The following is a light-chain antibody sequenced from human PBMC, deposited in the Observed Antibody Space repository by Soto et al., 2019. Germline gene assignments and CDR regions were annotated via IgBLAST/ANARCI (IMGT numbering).Light chain of an antibody. CDR3: CSYAGSSTLYV. J-gene: IGLJ1*01. V-gene: IGLV2-23*02. CDR1: SSDIGTYNL. CDR2: EVN. Sequence: QSALTQPASVSGSPGQSITISCTGTSSDIGTYNLVSWYQQHPGKAPKLMMYEVNKRPSGVSDRFSGSKSGNTASLTISGLQAEDEADYYCCSYAGSSTLYVFGTWTKLTVL.